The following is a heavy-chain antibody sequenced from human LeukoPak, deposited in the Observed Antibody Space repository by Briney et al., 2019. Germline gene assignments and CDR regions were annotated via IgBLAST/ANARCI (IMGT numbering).Heavy chain of an antibody. CDR2: ISYDGSNK. D-gene: IGHD1-1*01. V-gene: IGHV3-30-3*01. CDR1: GFTFSSYA. Sequence: GGSLRLSCAASGFTFSSYAMHWVRQAPGKGLEWVAVISYDGSNKYYADSVKGRFTISRDNSKNTLYLQMSSLRAEDTAVYYCARDPTGGPFYYYYGMDVWGQGTTVTVSS. CDR3: ARDPTGGPFYYYYGMDV. J-gene: IGHJ6*02.